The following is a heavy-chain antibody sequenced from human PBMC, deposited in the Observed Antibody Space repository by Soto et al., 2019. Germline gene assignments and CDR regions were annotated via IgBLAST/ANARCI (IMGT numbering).Heavy chain of an antibody. J-gene: IGHJ6*02. D-gene: IGHD2-15*01. CDR2: IYPGDSDT. CDR1: EYTFTSYW. Sequence: GESLKISSKGSEYTFTSYWIGWVRQMPGKGLEWMGIIYPGDSDTRYSPSFQGQVTISADKSISTAYLQWSSLKASDTAMYYCATNIGGLLPYYGMDVWGQGTTVTVSS. V-gene: IGHV5-51*01. CDR3: ATNIGGLLPYYGMDV.